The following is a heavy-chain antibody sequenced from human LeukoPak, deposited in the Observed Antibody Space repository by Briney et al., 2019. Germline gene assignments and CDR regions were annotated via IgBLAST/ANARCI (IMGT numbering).Heavy chain of an antibody. CDR3: AKVHRRDGYNFDY. Sequence: GGSLRLSCAASGFTFSSYAMSWVRQAPGKGLEWVSAIGGSGGSTYYADSVKGRFTISRDNSKNTLYLQMNSLRAEDTAVYYCAKVHRRDGYNFDYWGQGTLVTVSS. J-gene: IGHJ4*02. D-gene: IGHD5-24*01. V-gene: IGHV3-23*01. CDR1: GFTFSSYA. CDR2: IGGSGGST.